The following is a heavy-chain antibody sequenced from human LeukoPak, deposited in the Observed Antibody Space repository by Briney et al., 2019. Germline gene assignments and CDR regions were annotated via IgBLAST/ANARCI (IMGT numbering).Heavy chain of an antibody. D-gene: IGHD2-2*01. J-gene: IGHJ4*02. Sequence: GGSLRLSCTASGFIFSTYGMHWVRQAPGKGLEWVAFIQFDGTGEHYADSVKGRFTISRDNSKNTLFLQMNSLRAEDTSVYYCAEDQQLQPFHYWGQGTLVTVSS. CDR1: GFIFSTYG. V-gene: IGHV3-30*02. CDR2: IQFDGTGE. CDR3: AEDQQLQPFHY.